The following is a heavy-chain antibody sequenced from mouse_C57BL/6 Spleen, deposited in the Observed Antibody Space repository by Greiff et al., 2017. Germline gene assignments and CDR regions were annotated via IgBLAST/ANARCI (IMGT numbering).Heavy chain of an antibody. CDR3: ARDYYGSRFDY. V-gene: IGHV1-22*01. Sequence: EVKLMESGPELVKPGASVKMSCKASGYTFTDYNMHWVKQSHGKSLEWIGYINPNNGGTSYNQKFKGKATLTVNKSSSTAYMELRSLTSEDSAVYYCARDYYGSRFDYWGQGTTLTVSS. CDR2: INPNNGGT. CDR1: GYTFTDYN. D-gene: IGHD1-1*01. J-gene: IGHJ2*01.